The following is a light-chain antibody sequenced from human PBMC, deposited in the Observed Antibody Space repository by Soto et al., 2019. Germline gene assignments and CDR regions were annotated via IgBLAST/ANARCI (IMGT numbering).Light chain of an antibody. J-gene: IGKJ3*01. Sequence: DIQMTQSPSSLSASVGDRVTITCRASQGISNYLAWYQQKPGKAPKLLIYAASTLPSGVPARFSGSGSGTDFTITINILQPEDAATYSCQKYSSVSLFGPGTKVDIK. CDR2: AAS. CDR1: QGISNY. V-gene: IGKV1-27*01. CDR3: QKYSSVSL.